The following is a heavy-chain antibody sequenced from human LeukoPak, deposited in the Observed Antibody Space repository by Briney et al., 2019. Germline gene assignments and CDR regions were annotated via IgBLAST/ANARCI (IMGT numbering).Heavy chain of an antibody. D-gene: IGHD4-23*01. Sequence: SVKVSCKASGGTFSSYAISWVRQAPGHGLEWMGRIIPILGIPNYAQKFHGRVTITADKSTSTAYMELSNLRSEDAAVYYCARDLSPRTTVVTRAFDYWGQGTLVTVSS. V-gene: IGHV1-69*04. CDR1: GGTFSSYA. J-gene: IGHJ4*02. CDR2: IIPILGIP. CDR3: ARDLSPRTTVVTRAFDY.